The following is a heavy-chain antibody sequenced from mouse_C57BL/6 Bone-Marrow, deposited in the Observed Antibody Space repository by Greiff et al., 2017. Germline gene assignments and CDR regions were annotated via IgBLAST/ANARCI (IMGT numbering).Heavy chain of an antibody. CDR3: ARHGNYRYYYAMDY. J-gene: IGHJ4*01. D-gene: IGHD2-1*01. Sequence: EVQLQQSGAELVKPGASVKLSCTASGFNIKDYYMHWVKQRTEQGLEWIGRIDPEDGETKYAPKFPGKATITADTSSNTAYLQLSSLTSEDTAVYYCARHGNYRYYYAMDYWGQGTSVTVSS. CDR2: IDPEDGET. CDR1: GFNIKDYY. V-gene: IGHV14-2*01.